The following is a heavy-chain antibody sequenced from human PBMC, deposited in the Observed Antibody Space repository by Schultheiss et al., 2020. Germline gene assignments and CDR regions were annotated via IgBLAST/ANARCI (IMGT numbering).Heavy chain of an antibody. CDR3: ARIPGSPSGRMPHYYYMDV. CDR2: IDWDDDK. D-gene: IGHD3-3*01. CDR1: GFSLSTSGMC. V-gene: IGHV2-70*01. Sequence: QTLSLTCTFSGFSLSTSGMCVSWIRQPPGKALEWLALIDWDDDKYYSTSLKTRLTISKDTSKNQVVLTMTNMDPVDTATYYCARIPGSPSGRMPHYYYMDVWGKGTTVTVSS. J-gene: IGHJ6*03.